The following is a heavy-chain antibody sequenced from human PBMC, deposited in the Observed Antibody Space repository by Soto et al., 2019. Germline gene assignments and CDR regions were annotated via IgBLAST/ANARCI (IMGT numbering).Heavy chain of an antibody. D-gene: IGHD5-12*01. CDR3: ARGPGGYEAFDS. CDR2: IYYNGGA. Sequence: SETLSLTCTVSGGSMSSYYWSWIRQPPGKGLEWIGYIYYNGGANYNPSLKSRVTMSVDTSKNQFSLKVSSVTAADTAVYYCARGPGGYEAFDSWGQGTLVTVSS. CDR1: GGSMSSYY. V-gene: IGHV4-59*01. J-gene: IGHJ4*02.